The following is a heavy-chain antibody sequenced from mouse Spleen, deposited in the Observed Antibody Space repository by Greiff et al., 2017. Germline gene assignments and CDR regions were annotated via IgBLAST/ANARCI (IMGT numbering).Heavy chain of an antibody. V-gene: IGHV1-81*01. D-gene: IGHD2-4*01. CDR3: AREDYDFFMDY. CDR1: GYTFTSYG. J-gene: IGHJ4*01. CDR2: IYPRSGNT. Sequence: QVQLKQSGAELARPGASVKLSCKASGYTFTSYGISWVKQRTGQGLEWIGEIYPRSGNTYYNEKFKGKATLTADKSSSTAYMELRSLTSEDSAVYFCAREDYDFFMDYWGQGTSVTVSS.